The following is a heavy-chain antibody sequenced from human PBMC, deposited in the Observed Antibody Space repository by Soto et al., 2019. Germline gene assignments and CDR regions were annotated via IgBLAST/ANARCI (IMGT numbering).Heavy chain of an antibody. CDR2: IYPGDSDT. V-gene: IGHV5-51*01. J-gene: IGHJ6*02. D-gene: IGHD6-13*01. CDR3: ARLYSSSTTGGGYYYYGMDV. CDR1: GHSFTSYW. Sequence: GESLKISCKGSGHSFTSYWIGWVRQMPGKGLEWMGIIYPGDSDTRYSPSFQGQVTISADKSISTAYLQWSSLKASDTAMYYCARLYSSSTTGGGYYYYGMDVWGQGTTVTVSS.